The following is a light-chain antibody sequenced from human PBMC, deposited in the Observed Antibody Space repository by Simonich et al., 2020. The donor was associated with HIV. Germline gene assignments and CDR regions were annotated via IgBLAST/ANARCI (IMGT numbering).Light chain of an antibody. V-gene: IGKV3-20*01. Sequence: EIVMTQSPATLSVSPGERATLSCRASQGVSSNLAWYQQRPGQAPRLLIFGSSTRATGIPARFSGSGSGTDFTLTISRLEPEDFAVYYCQQYGSSPFTFGPGTKVDIK. CDR1: QGVSSN. J-gene: IGKJ3*01. CDR2: GSS. CDR3: QQYGSSPFT.